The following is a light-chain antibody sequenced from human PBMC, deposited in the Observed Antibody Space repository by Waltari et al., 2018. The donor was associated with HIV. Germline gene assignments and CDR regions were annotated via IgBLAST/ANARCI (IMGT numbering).Light chain of an antibody. J-gene: IGKJ1*01. V-gene: IGKV3-20*01. CDR1: QSVSSNS. CDR3: QQYNTSPWT. CDR2: GAT. Sequence: EFVLTQTPGTLSLSPGHSANLSCRASQSVSSNSLVWYQQIPGQATRLLIYGATSRATGIPDMFSGSGSGTDFSLTISRLEPEDFAVYYCQQYNTSPWTFGQGTKVEIK.